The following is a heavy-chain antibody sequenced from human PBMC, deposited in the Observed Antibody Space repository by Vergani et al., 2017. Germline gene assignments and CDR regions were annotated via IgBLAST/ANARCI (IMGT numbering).Heavy chain of an antibody. V-gene: IGHV4-30-2*01. CDR3: ARVLPRAAAGGEDAFDI. CDR2: IYHSGST. J-gene: IGHJ3*02. Sequence: QVQLQESGPGLVKPSQTLSLTCTVSGGSISSGGYYWSWIRQPPGKGLEWIGYIYHSGSTYYNPSLKSRVTISVDRSKNQFSLKLSSVTAADTAVYYCARVLPRAAAGGEDAFDIWGQGTMVTVSS. CDR1: GGSISSGGYY. D-gene: IGHD6-13*01.